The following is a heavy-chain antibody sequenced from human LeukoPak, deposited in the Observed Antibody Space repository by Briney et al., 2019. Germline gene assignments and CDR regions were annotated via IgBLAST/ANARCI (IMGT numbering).Heavy chain of an antibody. D-gene: IGHD6-19*01. V-gene: IGHV4-31*03. J-gene: IGHJ4*02. CDR3: AREGYSSGWSGRLSYFDY. CDR2: IYYSGSI. Sequence: SETLSLTCTVSGGSISSGGYYWSWIRQHPGKGLEWIGYIYYSGSIYYNPSLKSRVTISVDTSKNQFSLKLSSVTAADTAVYYCAREGYSSGWSGRLSYFDYWGQGTLVTVSS. CDR1: GGSISSGGYY.